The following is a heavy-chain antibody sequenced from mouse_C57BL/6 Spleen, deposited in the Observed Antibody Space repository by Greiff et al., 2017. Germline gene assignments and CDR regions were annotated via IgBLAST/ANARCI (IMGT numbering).Heavy chain of an antibody. CDR1: GYTFTDYN. V-gene: IGHV1-18*01. J-gene: IGHJ4*01. CDR2: INPNNGGT. CDR3: ASLLEGYYYAMDY. Sequence: EVKLQESGPELVKPGASVKIPCKASGYTFTDYNMDWVKQSHGKSLEWIGDINPNNGGTIYNQKFKGKATLTVDKSSSTAYMELRSLTSEDTAVYYCASLLEGYYYAMDYWGQGTSVTVSS. D-gene: IGHD2-14*01.